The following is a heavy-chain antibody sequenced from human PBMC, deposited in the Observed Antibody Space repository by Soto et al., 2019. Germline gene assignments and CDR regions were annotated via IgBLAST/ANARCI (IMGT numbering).Heavy chain of an antibody. CDR1: GGSISSSSYH. CDR3: ARASNKRGYSYGPDY. Sequence: PSETLSLTCTVSGGSISSSSYHWGWIRQPPGKGLEWIGSIHYSGNTYYNPSLKSRVSMSVDTSKNQFSLNLSSVTAADTAVYYCARASNKRGYSYGPDYWGQGTLVTVSS. D-gene: IGHD5-18*01. V-gene: IGHV4-39*01. J-gene: IGHJ4*02. CDR2: IHYSGNT.